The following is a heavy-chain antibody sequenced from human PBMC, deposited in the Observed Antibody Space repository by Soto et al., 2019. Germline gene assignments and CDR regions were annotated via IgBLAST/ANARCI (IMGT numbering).Heavy chain of an antibody. CDR2: IWYDGSNK. Sequence: PGGSLRLSCAASGFTFSSYGMHWVRQAPGKGLEWVAVIWYDGSNKYYADSVKGRFTISRDNSKNTLYLQMNSLRAEDTAVYYCARVNPYYYDSSGMDVWGQGTTVTVSS. J-gene: IGHJ6*02. D-gene: IGHD3-22*01. V-gene: IGHV3-33*01. CDR3: ARVNPYYYDSSGMDV. CDR1: GFTFSSYG.